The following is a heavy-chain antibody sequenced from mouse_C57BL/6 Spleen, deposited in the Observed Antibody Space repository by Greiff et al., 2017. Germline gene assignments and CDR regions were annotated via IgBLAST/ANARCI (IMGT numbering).Heavy chain of an antibody. CDR1: GYTFTDYD. J-gene: IGHJ2*01. D-gene: IGHD1-1*01. V-gene: IGHV1-15*01. CDR2: IDPETGGT. CDR3: TRDYGSRKCYFDC. Sequence: VQLQQSGPELVRPGASVTLSCKASGYTFTDYDMHWVKQTPVHGLEWIGAIDPETGGTAYNQKFKGKAILTADKSSSTANMELRSLTSEDSAVYCCTRDYGSRKCYFDCWGQGTTLTVSS.